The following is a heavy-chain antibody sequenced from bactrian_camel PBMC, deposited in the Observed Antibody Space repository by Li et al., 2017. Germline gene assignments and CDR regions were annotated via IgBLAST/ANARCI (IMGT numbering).Heavy chain of an antibody. J-gene: IGHJ4*01. CDR1: GFAVDVSD. CDR3: AEGRGSRGGHCYSLNY. V-gene: IGHV3S63*01. Sequence: HVQLVESGEGSVQAGGSLRLSCTASGFAVDVSDMGWYRQATGNECEMVSTTSNDITTYYLNSVKGRFTISRDSARNTVYLQMNNLQPEDTATYYCAEGRGSRGGHCYSLNYWGQGTQVTVS. CDR2: TTSNDITT. D-gene: IGHD6*01.